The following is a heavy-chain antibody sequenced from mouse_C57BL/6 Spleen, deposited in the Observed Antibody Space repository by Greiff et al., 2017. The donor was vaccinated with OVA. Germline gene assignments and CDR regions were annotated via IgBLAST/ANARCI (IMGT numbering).Heavy chain of an antibody. CDR3: AGQELGRENWYFDV. J-gene: IGHJ1*03. CDR2: ISGGGGNT. V-gene: IGHV5-9*01. Sequence: EVKLMESGGGLVKPGGSLKLSCAASGFTFSSYTMSWVRQTPEKRLEWVATISGGGGNTYYPDSVKGRFTISRDNAKNTLYLQMSSLRSEDTALYYCAGQELGRENWYFDVWGTGTTVTVAS. D-gene: IGHD4-1*01. CDR1: GFTFSSYT.